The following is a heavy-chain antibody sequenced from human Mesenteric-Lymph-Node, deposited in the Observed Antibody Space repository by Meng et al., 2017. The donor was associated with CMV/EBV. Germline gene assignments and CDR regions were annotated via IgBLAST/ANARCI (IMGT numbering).Heavy chain of an antibody. V-gene: IGHV1-2*06. CDR2: INPNSGGT. D-gene: IGHD3-9*01. CDR1: GYTFTGNY. CDR3: ARALRYFDWYVDY. Sequence: KAAGYTFTGNYMHWVRQAPGQGLEWMGRINPNSGGTNYAQKFQGRVTMTRDTSISTAYMELSRLRSDDTAVYYCARALRYFDWYVDYWGQGTLVTVSS. J-gene: IGHJ4*02.